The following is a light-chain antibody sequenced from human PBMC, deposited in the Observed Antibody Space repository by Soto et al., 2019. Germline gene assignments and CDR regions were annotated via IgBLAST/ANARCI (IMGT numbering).Light chain of an antibody. Sequence: QSALTKPASVSGSPGQWITSSCTGTSSDVGSYNLVSWYQQHPGKAPKLMIYEGSKRPSGVSNRFSGSKSGNTASLTISGLQAEDEADYYCCSYAGSSTFEVFGGGTKLTVL. CDR1: SSDVGSYNL. V-gene: IGLV2-23*03. J-gene: IGLJ2*01. CDR2: EGS. CDR3: CSYAGSSTFEV.